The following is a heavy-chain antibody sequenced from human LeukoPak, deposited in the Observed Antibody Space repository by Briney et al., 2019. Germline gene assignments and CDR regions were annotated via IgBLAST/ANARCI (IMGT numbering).Heavy chain of an antibody. CDR1: GFTFNNYA. V-gene: IGHV3-23*01. D-gene: IGHD2-2*02. CDR3: PKGCASTGCYTSEH. CDR2: FSGSSDST. J-gene: IGHJ4*02. Sequence: PGGSLRLSCAASGFTFNNYAMSWVPQAPGRGGEWVSTFSGSSDSTYYPDSVKGRFTISRDNAKKTLYLQMNSLRPEDNAVYYCPKGCASTGCYTSEHWGQGTLVTVSS.